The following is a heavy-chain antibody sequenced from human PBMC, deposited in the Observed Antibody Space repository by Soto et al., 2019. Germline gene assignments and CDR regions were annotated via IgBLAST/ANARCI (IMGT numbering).Heavy chain of an antibody. CDR2: ISAYNGNT. V-gene: IGHV1-18*01. Sequence: QVQLVQSGAEVKKPGASVKVSCKASGYTFTSYGISWVRQAPGQGLKWMGWISAYNGNTNYAQKLQGRVTMTTDTSTSTAYMELRSLRSDDTAVYYCARANYYDFWSGYTNWFDPWGQGTLVTVSS. D-gene: IGHD3-3*01. CDR1: GYTFTSYG. J-gene: IGHJ5*02. CDR3: ARANYYDFWSGYTNWFDP.